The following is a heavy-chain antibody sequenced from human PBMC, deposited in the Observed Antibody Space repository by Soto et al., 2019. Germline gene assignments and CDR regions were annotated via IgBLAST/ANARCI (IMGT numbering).Heavy chain of an antibody. CDR1: GFTFSSYG. V-gene: IGHV3-30*18. J-gene: IGHJ6*02. Sequence: QVQLVESGGGVVQPGRSLRLSCAASGFTFSSYGMHWVRQAPGKGREWVAVISYDGSNKYYADSVKGRFTISRDNSKNTLYLQMNSLRAEDTAVYYCAKDRGIVAAVGQQQIYYYYGMDVWGQGTTVTVSS. CDR3: AKDRGIVAAVGQQQIYYYYGMDV. CDR2: ISYDGSNK. D-gene: IGHD6-13*01.